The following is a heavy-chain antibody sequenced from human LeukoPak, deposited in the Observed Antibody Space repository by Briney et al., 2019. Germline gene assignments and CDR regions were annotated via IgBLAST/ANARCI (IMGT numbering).Heavy chain of an antibody. CDR2: INIDGSNT. CDR1: GFTFSSYE. CDR3: ATSRTFDY. Sequence: GGSLRLSCAASGFTFSSYEMNWVRQAPGKGLEWVSHINIDGSNTRYADSVKGRFTISRDNAENTLYLQMNSLRVDDTAVYYCATSRTFDYWGQGTLVTVSS. J-gene: IGHJ4*02. V-gene: IGHV3-74*01.